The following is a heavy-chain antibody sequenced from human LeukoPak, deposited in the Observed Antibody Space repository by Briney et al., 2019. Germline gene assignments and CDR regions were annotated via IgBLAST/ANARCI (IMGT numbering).Heavy chain of an antibody. D-gene: IGHD5-12*01. CDR2: ISWDGGST. J-gene: IGHJ6*03. CDR3: AKAAMPGYSGHHYYYYMDV. CDR1: GFTFDDYT. Sequence: SGGSLRLSCAASGFTFDDYTMHWVRQAPGKGLEWVSLISWDGGSTYYADSVKGRFTISRDNSKNSLYLQMNSLRTEDTALYYCAKAAMPGYSGHHYYYYMDVWGKGTTVTVSS. V-gene: IGHV3-43*01.